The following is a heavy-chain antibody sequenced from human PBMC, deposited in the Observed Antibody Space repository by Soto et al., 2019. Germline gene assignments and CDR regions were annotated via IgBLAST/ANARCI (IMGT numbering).Heavy chain of an antibody. V-gene: IGHV5-51*01. CDR1: GYNFSNYW. Sequence: GESLKISCKGSGYNFSNYWIGWGRQKPGKGLEWIGIIYLGDSDTRYSPSFKGQVTISADKSISTAYLQWSSLWPSDTAMYYCATTTVAGIRGYFDDWGQGTLVTVSS. D-gene: IGHD6-19*01. CDR3: ATTTVAGIRGYFDD. J-gene: IGHJ4*02. CDR2: IYLGDSDT.